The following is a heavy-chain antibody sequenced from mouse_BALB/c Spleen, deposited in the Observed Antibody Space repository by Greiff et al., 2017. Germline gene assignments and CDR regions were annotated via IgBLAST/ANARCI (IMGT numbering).Heavy chain of an antibody. V-gene: IGHV5-17*02. J-gene: IGHJ4*01. D-gene: IGHD1-1*01. CDR2: ISSGSSTI. CDR3: ARSGSYGYAMDY. Sequence: DVMLVESGGGLVQPGGSRKLSCAASGFTFSSFGMHWVRQAPEKGLEWVAYISSGSSTIYYADTVKGRFTISRDNPKNTLFLQMTSLRSEDTAMYYCARSGSYGYAMDYWGQGTSVTVSS. CDR1: GFTFSSFG.